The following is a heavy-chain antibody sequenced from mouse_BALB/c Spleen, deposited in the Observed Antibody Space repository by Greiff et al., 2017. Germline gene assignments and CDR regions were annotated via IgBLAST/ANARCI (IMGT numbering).Heavy chain of an antibody. V-gene: IGHV1-54*01. CDR2: INPGSGGT. Sequence: VQLQQSGAELVRPGTSVKVSCKASGYAFTNYLIEWVKQRPGQGLEWIGVINPGSGGTNYNEKFKGKATLTADKSSSTAYMQLSSLTSDDSAVYFCARAYGNYAMDYWGQGTSVTVSS. CDR3: ARAYGNYAMDY. CDR1: GYAFTNYL. J-gene: IGHJ4*01. D-gene: IGHD2-10*02.